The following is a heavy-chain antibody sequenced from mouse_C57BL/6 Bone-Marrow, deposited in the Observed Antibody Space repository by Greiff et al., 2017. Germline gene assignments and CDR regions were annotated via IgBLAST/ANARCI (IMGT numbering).Heavy chain of an antibody. CDR2: IYPRSGNT. D-gene: IGHD4-1*01. CDR1: GYTFTSYG. V-gene: IGHV1-81*01. Sequence: QVHVKQSGAELARPGASVKLSCKASGYTFTSYGISWVKQRTGQGLEWIGEIYPRSGNTYYNEKFKGKATLTADKSSSTAYMELRSLTSEDSAVYFCARSWVYAMDYWGQGTSVTVSS. J-gene: IGHJ4*01. CDR3: ARSWVYAMDY.